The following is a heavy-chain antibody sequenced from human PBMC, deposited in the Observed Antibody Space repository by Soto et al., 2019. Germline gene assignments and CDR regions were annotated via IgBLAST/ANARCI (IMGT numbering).Heavy chain of an antibody. CDR1: GGSISSSSYY. V-gene: IGHV4-39*01. CDR3: ARPPDSSWFDP. CDR2: IYYSGST. Sequence: SETLSLTCTVSGGSISSSSYYWGWIRQPPGKGLEWIGSIYYSGSTYYNPSLKSRVTISVDTSKDQFSLKLSSVTAADTAVYYCARPPDSSWFDPWGQGTLVTVSS. J-gene: IGHJ5*02. D-gene: IGHD6-13*01.